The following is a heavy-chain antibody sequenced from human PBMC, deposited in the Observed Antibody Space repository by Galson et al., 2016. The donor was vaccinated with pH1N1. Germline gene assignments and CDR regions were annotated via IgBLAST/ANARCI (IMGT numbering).Heavy chain of an antibody. V-gene: IGHV7-4-1*01. D-gene: IGHD2-15*01. CDR2: ITTNTGNP. J-gene: IGHJ4*02. CDR1: GYAFTSYP. CDR3: ARVQTRLCGAGSCSLRH. Sequence: SVKVSCKASGYAFTSYPMNWVRQAPGQGLERMGWITTNTGNPTYAQGFTGRFVFSLDTSVSAAYLQIDSLKAEDTAVYYCARVQTRLCGAGSCSLRHWGQGTLVTVSS.